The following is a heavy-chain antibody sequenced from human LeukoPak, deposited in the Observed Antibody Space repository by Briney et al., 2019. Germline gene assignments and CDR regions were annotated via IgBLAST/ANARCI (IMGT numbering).Heavy chain of an antibody. J-gene: IGHJ5*02. CDR3: ARERKGGDARTFDP. V-gene: IGHV4-4*02. Sequence: PSETLSLTCAVSGGSISSSNWWSWVRQPPGKGLEWIGEIYHSGSTNYNPSLKSRVTMSVDTSKNQFSLKLSSVTAADTAVYYCARERKGGDARTFDPWGQGTLVTVSS. CDR1: GGSISSSNW. CDR2: IYHSGST. D-gene: IGHD3-16*01.